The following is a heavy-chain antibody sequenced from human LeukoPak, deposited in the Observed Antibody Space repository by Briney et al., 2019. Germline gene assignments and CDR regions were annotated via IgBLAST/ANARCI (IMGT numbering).Heavy chain of an antibody. D-gene: IGHD1-26*01. J-gene: IGHJ6*03. Sequence: GGSLRLSCAASGFIFSSYWMAWVRQAPGKGLEWVANIKEDGSEKNYVDSVKGRYTISRDNAKNSLYLQMNGLRAEDTAVYYCARDPYSGDYGPYYYYYMDVWGKGTTVTISS. V-gene: IGHV3-7*01. CDR2: IKEDGSEK. CDR3: ARDPYSGDYGPYYYYYMDV. CDR1: GFIFSSYW.